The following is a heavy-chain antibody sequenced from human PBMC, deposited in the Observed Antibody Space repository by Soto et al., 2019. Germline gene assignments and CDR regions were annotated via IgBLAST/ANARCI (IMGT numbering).Heavy chain of an antibody. CDR1: GFTFSNAW. Sequence: LRLSCAASGFTFSNAWMSWVRQAPGKGLEWVGRIKSKTDGGTTDYAAPVDGRFAISRDDSRNTLYLQMNSLKSEDTAVYYCTTDDPINKYWGQGTLVTVSS. CDR3: TTDDPINKY. J-gene: IGHJ4*02. V-gene: IGHV3-15*01. CDR2: IKSKTDGGTT.